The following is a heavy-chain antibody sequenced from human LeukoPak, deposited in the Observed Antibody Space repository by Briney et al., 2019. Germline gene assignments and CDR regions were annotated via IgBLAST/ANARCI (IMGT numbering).Heavy chain of an antibody. CDR1: GGSFSGYY. J-gene: IGHJ4*02. CDR2: INHSGST. CDR3: ARGHQLPSLYYFDY. D-gene: IGHD2-2*01. Sequence: SETLSLTCAVYGGSFSGYYWSWIRQPPGKGLEWIGEINHSGSTNYNPSLESRVTISVDTSKNQFSLKLSSVTAADTAVYYCARGHQLPSLYYFDYWGQGTLVTVSS. V-gene: IGHV4-34*01.